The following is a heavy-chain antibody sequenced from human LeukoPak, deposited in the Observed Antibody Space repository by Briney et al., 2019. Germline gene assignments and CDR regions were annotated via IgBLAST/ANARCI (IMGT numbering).Heavy chain of an antibody. CDR3: ARESDYYDSSGYLDFDY. Sequence: GGSLRLSCAASGFTFSSHEMNWVRQAPGKGLEWVSYISSSGSRIFYADSVKGRFTISRDNAKNFLYLQMNGLRAEDTAVYYCARESDYYDSSGYLDFDYGGQGTLVTVSS. CDR2: ISSSGSRI. CDR1: GFTFSSHE. D-gene: IGHD3-22*01. J-gene: IGHJ4*02. V-gene: IGHV3-48*03.